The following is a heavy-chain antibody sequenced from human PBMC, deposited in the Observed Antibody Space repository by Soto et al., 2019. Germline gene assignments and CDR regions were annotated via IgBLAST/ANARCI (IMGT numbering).Heavy chain of an antibody. V-gene: IGHV2-5*01. D-gene: IGHD3-10*01. CDR3: AHNWEIRGAPYYFDY. J-gene: IGHJ4*02. CDR2: IYWNDEK. CDR1: GVSVSTRGVG. Sequence: ASCATLANPTQPLTLTCTFSGVSVSTRGVGVGWIRQPPGKALEWLALIYWNDEKRYSPSLKCRLTITKDTSKNQVVLTMTNMDPVDTATYYCAHNWEIRGAPYYFDYWGQGTMVTVYS.